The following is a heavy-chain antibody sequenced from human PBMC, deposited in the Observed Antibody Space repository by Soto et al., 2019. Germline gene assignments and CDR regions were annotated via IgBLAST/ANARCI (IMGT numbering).Heavy chain of an antibody. CDR3: AKDLLGSLLPDY. J-gene: IGHJ4*02. D-gene: IGHD3-10*01. V-gene: IGHV3-30*18. CDR1: GFTFSSYG. Sequence: PGGSLRLSCAASGFTFSSYGMHWVRQAPGKGLEWVAVISYDGSNKYYADSVKGRFTISRDNSKNTLYLQMNSLRAEDTAVYYCAKDLLGSLLPDYWGQGTLVTVSS. CDR2: ISYDGSNK.